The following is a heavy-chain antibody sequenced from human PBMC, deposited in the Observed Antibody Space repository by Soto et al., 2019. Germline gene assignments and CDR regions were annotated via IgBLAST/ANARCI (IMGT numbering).Heavy chain of an antibody. CDR2: IAYSGDT. J-gene: IGHJ5*02. D-gene: IGHD3-9*01. V-gene: IGHV4-31*11. CDR1: GASIISADSY. CDR3: ARDFERSAIAL. Sequence: QVHLQQSGPGLVKASKTLSLTCAVSGASIISADSYWFWIRKHPGKGLEWIGYIAYSGDTYYNPSLRSRVTISADTSDNKFSMTLKSVTAADTAVYFCARDFERSAIALWGQGTSVTVSS.